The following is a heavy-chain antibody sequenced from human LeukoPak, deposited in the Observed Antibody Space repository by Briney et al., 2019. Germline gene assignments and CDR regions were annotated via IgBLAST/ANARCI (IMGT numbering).Heavy chain of an antibody. CDR1: GGSISSYY. CDR3: ARGTLLEDYGDYFNY. CDR2: IYYSGST. Sequence: SETLSLTCTVSGGSISSYYWSWIRQPPGKGLEWIGYIYYSGSTNYNPSLTSRVTMSVDTSKNQFSLKLSSVTAADTAVYYCARGTLLEDYGDYFNYWGQGTLVTVSS. J-gene: IGHJ4*02. V-gene: IGHV4-59*12. D-gene: IGHD4-17*01.